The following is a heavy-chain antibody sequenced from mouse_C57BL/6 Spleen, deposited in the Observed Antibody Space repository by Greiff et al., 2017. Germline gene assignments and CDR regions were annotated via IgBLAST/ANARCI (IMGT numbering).Heavy chain of an antibody. D-gene: IGHD2-12*01. CDR2: INPNNGGT. Sequence: VQLQQSGPELVKPGASVKISCKASGYTFTDYYMNWVKQSHGKSLEWIGDINPNNGGTSYNQKFKGKATLTVDKSSSTAYMDLRSLTSEDSAVYYCATRRGYYRMDYWGQGTSVTVSS. V-gene: IGHV1-26*01. J-gene: IGHJ4*01. CDR1: GYTFTDYY. CDR3: ATRRGYYRMDY.